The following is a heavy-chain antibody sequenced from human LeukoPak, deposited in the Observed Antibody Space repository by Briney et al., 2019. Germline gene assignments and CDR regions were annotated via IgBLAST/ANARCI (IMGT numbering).Heavy chain of an antibody. Sequence: PSETLSFTSTVSAGSISSYYWSWIRQPPGQGLEGSGYIYYSGSTNYNHSLKSRVTTSVDTSKNPYSLKLSSVAAADTAVYYCGRRGPTGVFDLWGRGTLVTVSS. CDR3: GRRGPTGVFDL. D-gene: IGHD7-27*01. CDR2: IYYSGST. CDR1: AGSISSYY. V-gene: IGHV4-59*08. J-gene: IGHJ2*01.